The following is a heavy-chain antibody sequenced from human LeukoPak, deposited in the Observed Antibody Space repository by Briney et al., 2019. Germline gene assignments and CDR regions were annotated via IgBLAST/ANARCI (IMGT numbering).Heavy chain of an antibody. D-gene: IGHD5-24*01. CDR1: GFTFNDYG. CDR2: INWNGGST. Sequence: RPGGSLRLSCAASGFTFNDYGMSWVRQAPRKGLEWVSGINWNGGSTGYADSVKGRFTISRDNAKNSLYLQMNSLRAEDTAVYYXXRTKEMASISYFDSWGQGTLVTVSS. J-gene: IGHJ4*02. V-gene: IGHV3-20*04. CDR3: XRTKEMASISYFDS.